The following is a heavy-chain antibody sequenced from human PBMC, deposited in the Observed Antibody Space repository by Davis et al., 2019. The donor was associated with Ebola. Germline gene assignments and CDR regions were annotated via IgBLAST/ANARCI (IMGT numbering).Heavy chain of an antibody. CDR3: TTPGGQDSGYDVFDI. V-gene: IGHV1-24*01. D-gene: IGHD5-12*01. Sequence: ASVKVSCKASGYIFTEYAMNWVRQAPGQGLEWMGMINPNDGRTIYAQKFQGRVTLTEDTSTDTAYMELSSLRSEDTALYYCTTPGGQDSGYDVFDIWGQGTMVTVSS. CDR2: INPNDGRT. CDR1: GYIFTEYA. J-gene: IGHJ3*02.